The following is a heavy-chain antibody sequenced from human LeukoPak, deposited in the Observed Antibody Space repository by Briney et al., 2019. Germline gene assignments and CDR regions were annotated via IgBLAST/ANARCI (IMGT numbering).Heavy chain of an antibody. CDR2: SYHRGSY. D-gene: IGHD6-19*01. V-gene: IGHV4-61*08. Sequence: SETLSLTCTVSGGSVNSDGHFWSWIRQPPGKGLEWIGYSYHRGSYSYNPSLKSRVTISLDMSKSQFSLKLSSVTAADTAVYFCAKNRGWYAMDAWGQGTTVTVSS. J-gene: IGHJ6*02. CDR3: AKNRGWYAMDA. CDR1: GGSVNSDGHF.